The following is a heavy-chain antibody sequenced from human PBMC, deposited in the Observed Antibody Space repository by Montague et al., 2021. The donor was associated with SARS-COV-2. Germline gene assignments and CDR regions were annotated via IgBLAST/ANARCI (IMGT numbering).Heavy chain of an antibody. J-gene: IGHJ4*02. CDR2: IFYRGTT. Sequence: SETLSLTCTVSGDSMTYFYWSWIRQTPEKGLEWIGYIFYRGTTKYNPSLESRVTITVDTSKDQFYLKLNSVTAADTAVYYCARGRDERGYSFGYYYFDLWGQGTLVTVSS. D-gene: IGHD5-18*01. CDR3: ARGRDERGYSFGYYYFDL. CDR1: GDSMTYFY. V-gene: IGHV4-59*01.